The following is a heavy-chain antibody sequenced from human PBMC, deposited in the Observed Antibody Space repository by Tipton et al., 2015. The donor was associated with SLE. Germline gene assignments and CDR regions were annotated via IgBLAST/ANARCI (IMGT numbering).Heavy chain of an antibody. CDR2: IIPSAGST. V-gene: IGHV1-46*01. CDR3: ARSHDSTAYRGTFDI. J-gene: IGHJ3*02. CDR1: GYTFTSYY. D-gene: IGHD2/OR15-2a*01. Sequence: QSGAEVEQPGASVKVSCKASGYTFTSYYIHWVRQAPGQGLEWMGIIIPSAGSTNYAQKFQGRVTMTRDTSTSTVYMELSSLTSEDTAVYFCARSHDSTAYRGTFDIWGQGTMVTVSS.